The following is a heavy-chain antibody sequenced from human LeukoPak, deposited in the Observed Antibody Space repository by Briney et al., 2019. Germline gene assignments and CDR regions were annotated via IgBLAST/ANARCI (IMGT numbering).Heavy chain of an antibody. J-gene: IGHJ4*02. Sequence: ASVKVSCKASGYTFTDYYIHWVRQAPGQGLEWMAWINPNSGGTYYAQNFHDRITLTRDTSISTAYMELSRLRSDDTAIYYCATANALYCSSTSCLFDYWGQGTLVTVSS. CDR1: GYTFTDYY. D-gene: IGHD2-2*01. CDR2: INPNSGGT. V-gene: IGHV1-2*02. CDR3: ATANALYCSSTSCLFDY.